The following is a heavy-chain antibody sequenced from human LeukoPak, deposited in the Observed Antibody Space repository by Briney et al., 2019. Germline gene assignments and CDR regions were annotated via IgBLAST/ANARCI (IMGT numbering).Heavy chain of an antibody. CDR3: ARAWQRYFDY. CDR1: GFTVSSNY. V-gene: IGHV3-66*02. Sequence: GGSLRLSCAASGFTVSSNYMSWVRQAPGKGLEWVSVIYSGGSTYYADSVKGRFTISRDNSKNTLYLQMNSLRAENTAVYYCARAWQRYFDYWGQGTLVTVSS. J-gene: IGHJ4*02. CDR2: IYSGGST. D-gene: IGHD5-24*01.